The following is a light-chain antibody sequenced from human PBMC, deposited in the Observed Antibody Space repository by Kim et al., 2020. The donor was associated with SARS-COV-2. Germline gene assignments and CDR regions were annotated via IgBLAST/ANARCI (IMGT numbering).Light chain of an antibody. CDR1: SSDIGGYDF. Sequence: QSALTQPASVSGSPGQSITISCTGTSSDIGGYDFVSWYQQHPGKAPKLMIYDVSNRPSGVSYRFSGSKSGHTASLTISGLQAEDEAHYYCSSYTTTTPVIFGGGTKVTVL. CDR2: DVS. CDR3: SSYTTTTPVI. J-gene: IGLJ2*01. V-gene: IGLV2-14*03.